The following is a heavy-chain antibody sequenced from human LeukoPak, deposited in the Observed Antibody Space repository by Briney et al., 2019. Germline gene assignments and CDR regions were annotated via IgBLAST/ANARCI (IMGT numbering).Heavy chain of an antibody. J-gene: IGHJ4*02. D-gene: IGHD3-10*01. CDR1: GYSFTSYW. Sequence: KISCKGSGYSFTSYWIGWVRQMPGKGLEWMGRIIPIFGTANYAQKFQGGVTITTDESTSTAYMELSSLRSEDTAVYYCARAHYYGSGSYYIPNWGQGTLVTVSS. V-gene: IGHV1-69*05. CDR3: ARAHYYGSGSYYIPN. CDR2: IIPIFGTA.